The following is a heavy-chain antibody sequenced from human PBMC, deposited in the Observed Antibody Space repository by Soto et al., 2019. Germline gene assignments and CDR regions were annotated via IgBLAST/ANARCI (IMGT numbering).Heavy chain of an antibody. D-gene: IGHD6-13*01. J-gene: IGHJ6*03. CDR2: INSDGSST. V-gene: IGHV3-74*01. CDR3: ARAVGYSSSWYAYYYYMDV. Sequence: GGSLRLSCAASGFTFSSYWMHWVRQAPGKGLVWVSRINSDGSSTSYADSVKGRFTISRDNAKNTLYLQMNRLRAEDTAVYYCARAVGYSSSWYAYYYYMDVWGKGTTVTVSS. CDR1: GFTFSSYW.